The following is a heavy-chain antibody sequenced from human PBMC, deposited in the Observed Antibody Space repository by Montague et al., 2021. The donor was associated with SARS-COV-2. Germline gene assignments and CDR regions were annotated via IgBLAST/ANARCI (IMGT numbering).Heavy chain of an antibody. J-gene: IGHJ6*02. CDR1: GFTFSSYS. CDR2: ISSSSSYI. D-gene: IGHD3-22*01. V-gene: IGHV3-21*01. CDR3: AREIDGIALIVVVTAHYYYAMDV. Sequence: SLRLSCAASGFTFSSYSMNWVRQAPGKGLEWVSSISSSSSYIYYADSVKGRFTISRDNAKNSLYLQMNSLRAEVTAVYYCAREIDGIALIVVVTAHYYYAMDVWGQGTTVTVSS.